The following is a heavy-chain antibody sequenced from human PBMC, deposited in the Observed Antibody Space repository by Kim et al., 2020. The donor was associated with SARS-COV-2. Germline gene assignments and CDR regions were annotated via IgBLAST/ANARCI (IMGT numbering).Heavy chain of an antibody. V-gene: IGHV3-48*03. D-gene: IGHD3-16*01. CDR2: MSSCSTI. J-gene: IGHJ5*02. CDR3: ASNWA. Sequence: MSSCSTIYYEDAGKGRFTISRDNAKNSLYLQMNSLRAEDTAVYYCASNWAWGQGTLVTVSS.